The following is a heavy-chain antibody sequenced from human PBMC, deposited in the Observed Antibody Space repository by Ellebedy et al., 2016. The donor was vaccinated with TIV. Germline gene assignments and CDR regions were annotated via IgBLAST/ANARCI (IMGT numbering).Heavy chain of an antibody. D-gene: IGHD2-21*02. Sequence: PGGSLRLSCAASGFTFSDYYMSRIRQAPGKGPEWISYISNSGGYTNYADSVKGRFTISRDNAKNSLYLQMNSLRAEDTAIYYCARDRGTYCGSDCQHYYFDYWGQGTLVTVSS. CDR2: ISNSGGYT. J-gene: IGHJ4*02. CDR1: GFTFSDYY. CDR3: ARDRGTYCGSDCQHYYFDY. V-gene: IGHV3-11*06.